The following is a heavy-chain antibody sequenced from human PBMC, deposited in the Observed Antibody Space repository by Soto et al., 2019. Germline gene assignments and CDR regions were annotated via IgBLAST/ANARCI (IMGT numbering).Heavy chain of an antibody. CDR1: GGTFSSYA. Sequence: SVKVSCKAFGGTFSSYAISWVRQAPGQGLEWMGGIIPMYGTASYAQKFQGRVTITADESTSTAFMELSRLRSEDTAVYYCVRLYSSSWFDAFGIWGQGTMVTVSS. CDR2: IIPMYGTA. V-gene: IGHV1-69*13. J-gene: IGHJ3*02. CDR3: VRLYSSSWFDAFGI. D-gene: IGHD6-13*01.